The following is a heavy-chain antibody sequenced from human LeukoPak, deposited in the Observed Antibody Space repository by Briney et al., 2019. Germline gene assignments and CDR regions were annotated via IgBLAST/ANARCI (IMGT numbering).Heavy chain of an antibody. D-gene: IGHD3-22*01. CDR3: ARDFYDSSGGYFDY. V-gene: IGHV1-69*04. CDR2: IIPILGIA. J-gene: IGHJ4*02. Sequence: ASVKVSCKASGGTFSSYAISWVRQSPGQGLEWMGRIIPILGIANYAQKFQGRATITADKSTSTAYMELSSLRSEDTAVYYCARDFYDSSGGYFDYWGQGTLVTVSS. CDR1: GGTFSSYA.